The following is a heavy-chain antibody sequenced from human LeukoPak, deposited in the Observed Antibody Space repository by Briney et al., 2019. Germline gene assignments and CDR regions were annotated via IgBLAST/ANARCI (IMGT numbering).Heavy chain of an antibody. CDR2: IKQDGSEK. J-gene: IGHJ3*02. CDR3: AGPPSSGWLSDAFDI. Sequence: PGGSLRLSCAASGFTFSSYWMSWVRQAPGKGLEWVANIKQDGSEKYYVDSVKGRFTISRDNAKNSLYLQMNSLRAEDTAVYYCAGPPSSGWLSDAFDIWGQGTTVTVSS. CDR1: GFTFSSYW. V-gene: IGHV3-7*03. D-gene: IGHD6-19*01.